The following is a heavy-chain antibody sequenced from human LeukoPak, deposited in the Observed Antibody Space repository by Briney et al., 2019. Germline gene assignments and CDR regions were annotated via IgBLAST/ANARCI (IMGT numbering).Heavy chain of an antibody. V-gene: IGHV3-53*01. Sequence: PGGSLRLSCAASGFTISSNYMNWVRQAPGKGLEWVSVIFNSGDTYYADSVKGRFTISRDTSKNTLYLQMNSLSVDDTAVYYCARDPAPATGAFDIWGQGTMVIIS. CDR3: ARDPAPATGAFDI. CDR1: GFTISSNY. D-gene: IGHD1-1*01. J-gene: IGHJ3*02. CDR2: IFNSGDT.